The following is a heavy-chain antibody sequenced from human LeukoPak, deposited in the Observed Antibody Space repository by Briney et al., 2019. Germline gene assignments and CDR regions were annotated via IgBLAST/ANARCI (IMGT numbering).Heavy chain of an antibody. D-gene: IGHD3-16*02. V-gene: IGHV3-23*01. CDR3: AKPRDYYVWGSYRYQDY. CDR2: ISGSGGST. J-gene: IGHJ4*02. Sequence: GGSLRLSCAASGFTFSYAWMSWVRQAPGKGLEWVSAISGSGGSTYYADSVKGRFTISRDNSKNTLYLQMNSLRAEDTAVYYCAKPRDYYVWGSYRYQDYWGQGTLVTVSS. CDR1: GFTFSYAW.